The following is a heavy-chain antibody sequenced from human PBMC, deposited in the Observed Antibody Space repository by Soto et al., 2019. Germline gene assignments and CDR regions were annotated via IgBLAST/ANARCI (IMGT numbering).Heavy chain of an antibody. CDR1: GGSFSGYY. Sequence: SETLSLTCAVYGGSFSGYYWSWIRQPPGKGLEWIGEINHSGSTNYNPSLKSRVTISVDTSKNQFSLKLSSVTAADTAVYYCARIVWFGELDPSDYWGQGTLVTVSS. V-gene: IGHV4-34*01. CDR2: INHSGST. CDR3: ARIVWFGELDPSDY. D-gene: IGHD3-10*01. J-gene: IGHJ4*02.